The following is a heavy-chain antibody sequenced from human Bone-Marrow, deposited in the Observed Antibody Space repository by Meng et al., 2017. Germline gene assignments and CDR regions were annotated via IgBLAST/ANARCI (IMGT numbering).Heavy chain of an antibody. CDR2: IKQDGSEK. CDR3: ARAGLQAQGGYYYGMDV. Sequence: GESLKISCAASGFTFSSYWMSWVRQAPGKGLEWVANIKQDGSEKYYVDSVKGRFTISRDNAKNSLYLQMNSLRAEDTAVYYCARAGLQAQGGYYYGMDVWGQGTTVTVSS. CDR1: GFTFSSYW. D-gene: IGHD3-16*01. V-gene: IGHV3-7*01. J-gene: IGHJ6*02.